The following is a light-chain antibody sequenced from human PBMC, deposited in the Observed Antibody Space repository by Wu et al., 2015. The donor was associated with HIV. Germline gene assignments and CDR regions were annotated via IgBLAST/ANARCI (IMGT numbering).Light chain of an antibody. J-gene: IGKJ1*01. CDR2: GAS. CDR3: QQYDNWPAST. V-gene: IGKV3-15*01. Sequence: EIVMTQSPATLSVSPGERITLSCRASQSVSTNLAWYQQKPGQAPRLLIYGASTRATGIPARFSGSGSGTEFTLTISSLQSEDFALYYCQQYDNWPASTFGQGTRV. CDR1: QSVSTN.